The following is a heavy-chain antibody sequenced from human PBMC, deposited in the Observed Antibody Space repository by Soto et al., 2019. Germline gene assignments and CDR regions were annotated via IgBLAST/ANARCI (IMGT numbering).Heavy chain of an antibody. CDR2: INPNSGGT. J-gene: IGHJ5*02. D-gene: IGHD3-10*01. CDR1: GYTFTGYY. Sequence: QVQLVQSGAEVKKPGASVKVSCKASGYTFTGYYMHWVRQAPGQGLEWMGWINPNSGGTNYAQKLQGWVTMTRDTSISTAYMELSRLRSDDTAVYYCARGPEVRRATAPSRFDPWGQGTLVTVSS. CDR3: ARGPEVRRATAPSRFDP. V-gene: IGHV1-2*04.